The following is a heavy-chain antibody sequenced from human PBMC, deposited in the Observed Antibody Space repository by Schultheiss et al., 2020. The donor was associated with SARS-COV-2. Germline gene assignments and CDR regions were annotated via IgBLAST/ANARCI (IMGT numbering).Heavy chain of an antibody. CDR3: ARDGYYDFWSGYFRPPDGWFDP. J-gene: IGHJ5*02. CDR1: GFTFSSYG. D-gene: IGHD3-3*01. V-gene: IGHV3-30*03. Sequence: GGSLRLSCAASGFTFSSYGMHWVRQAPGKGLEWVAVISYDGSNKYYADSVKGRFTISRDNSKNTLYLQMNSLRAEDTAVYYCARDGYYDFWSGYFRPPDGWFDPWGQGTLVTVSS. CDR2: ISYDGSNK.